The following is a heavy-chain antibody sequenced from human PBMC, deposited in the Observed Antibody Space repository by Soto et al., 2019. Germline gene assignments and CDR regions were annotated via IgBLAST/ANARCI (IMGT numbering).Heavy chain of an antibody. CDR1: GGSFSGYY. CDR3: ARGRVRGVIIPNYGMDV. D-gene: IGHD3-10*01. V-gene: IGHV4-34*01. Sequence: SETLSLTCAVYGGSFSGYYWSWIRQPPGKGLEWIGEINHSGSTNYNPSLKSRVTISVDTSKNQFSLKLSSVTAADTAVYYCARGRVRGVIIPNYGMDVWGQGTTVTVSS. CDR2: INHSGST. J-gene: IGHJ6*02.